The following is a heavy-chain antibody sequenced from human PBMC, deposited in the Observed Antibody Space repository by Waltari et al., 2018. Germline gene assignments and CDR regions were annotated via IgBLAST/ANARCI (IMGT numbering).Heavy chain of an antibody. V-gene: IGHV4-4*07. CDR1: GASISHFY. CDR2: IYTTGTP. CDR3: ARCLRSYGTGTYEAYGMDV. Sequence: QVHLQESGPGLVKPSDTLSLTCSVSGASISHFYWSWIRLSAAHGLEWVGRIYTTGTPNYSPSRTSRVTMSIDTSKNLLSLKLTSVTAADTAVYYCARCLRSYGTGTYEAYGMDVWGQGTTVTVSS. J-gene: IGHJ6*02. D-gene: IGHD3-10*01.